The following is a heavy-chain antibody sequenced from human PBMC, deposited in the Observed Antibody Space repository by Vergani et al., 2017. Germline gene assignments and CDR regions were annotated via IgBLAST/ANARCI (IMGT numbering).Heavy chain of an antibody. CDR3: ARDAYCGGDCYSGQFDY. D-gene: IGHD2-21*02. J-gene: IGHJ4*02. V-gene: IGHV1-46*01. CDR1: GYTFTSYY. CDR2: INPSGGST. Sequence: QVQLVQSGAEVKKPGASVKVSCKASGYTFTSYYMHWVRQAPGQGLEWMGIINPSGGSTSYAQKFQGRVTMTRDTSTSTVYMELSSLRSEDTAVYYCARDAYCGGDCYSGQFDYWGQGTLVTVSS.